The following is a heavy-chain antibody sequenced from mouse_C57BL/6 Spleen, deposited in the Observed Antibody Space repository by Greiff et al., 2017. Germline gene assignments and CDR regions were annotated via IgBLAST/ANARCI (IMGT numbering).Heavy chain of an antibody. CDR3: ARLAGSSFYFDY. D-gene: IGHD1-1*01. J-gene: IGHJ2*01. CDR1: GYTFTDHT. V-gene: IGHV1-78*01. Sequence: VKLMESDAELVKPGASVKISCKVSGYTFTDHTIHWMKQRPEQGLEWIGYIYPRDGSTKYNEKFKGKATLTADKSSSTAYMQLNSLKSEYSAVYFCARLAGSSFYFDYWGQGTTLTVSS. CDR2: IYPRDGST.